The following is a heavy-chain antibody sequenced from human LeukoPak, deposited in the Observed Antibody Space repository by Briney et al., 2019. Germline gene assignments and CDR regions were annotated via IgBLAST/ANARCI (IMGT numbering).Heavy chain of an antibody. Sequence: GRSLRLSCSASGFTFSSYAMHWVRQAPGKGLEWMTVISTDGSNKYHADSVKDRFTISRDNSNNTLYLQMNTLRSEDTAVYYCARDRGFRMVIGTFDIWGQGTMVTVSS. CDR3: ARDRGFRMVIGTFDI. D-gene: IGHD3-22*01. V-gene: IGHV3-30-3*01. CDR1: GFTFSSYA. CDR2: ISTDGSNK. J-gene: IGHJ3*02.